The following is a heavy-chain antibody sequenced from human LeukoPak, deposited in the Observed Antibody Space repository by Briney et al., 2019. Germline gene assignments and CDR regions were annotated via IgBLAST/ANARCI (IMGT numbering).Heavy chain of an antibody. CDR2: ISAYNGNT. CDR3: ARKVVGADAFDI. Sequence: ASVKVSCKASGYTFTSYGISWVRQAPGQGLEWMGWISAYNGNTNYAQRLQGRVTMTTDTSTSTAYMELRSLRSDDTAVYYCARKVVGADAFDIWGQGTMVTVSS. CDR1: GYTFTSYG. D-gene: IGHD1-26*01. J-gene: IGHJ3*02. V-gene: IGHV1-18*01.